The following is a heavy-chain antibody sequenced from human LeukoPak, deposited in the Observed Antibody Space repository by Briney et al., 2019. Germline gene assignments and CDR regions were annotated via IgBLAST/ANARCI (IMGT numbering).Heavy chain of an antibody. CDR1: GGSISSYY. CDR2: IYTSGST. D-gene: IGHD6-19*01. J-gene: IGHJ4*02. CDR3: ARPRVSSGGDYFDY. Sequence: SETLSLTCTVSGGSISSYYWSWIRQPAGKGLEWIGRIYTSGSTNYNPSLKSRVTMSVDTSKNQFSLKLSSVTAADTAVYYCARPRVSSGGDYFDYWGQGTLVTVSS. V-gene: IGHV4-4*07.